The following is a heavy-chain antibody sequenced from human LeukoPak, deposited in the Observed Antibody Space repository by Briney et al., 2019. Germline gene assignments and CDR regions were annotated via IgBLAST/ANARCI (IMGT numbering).Heavy chain of an antibody. CDR1: GFTFSSYG. Sequence: PGRSLRLSCAASGFTFSSYGMHWVRQAPGKGLEWVAVIWYDGSNKYYADSVKGRFTISRDNSKNTLYLQMNSLGAEDTAVYYCARATVQDSSWGTQLHFDYWGQGTLVTVSS. D-gene: IGHD6-13*01. CDR2: IWYDGSNK. V-gene: IGHV3-33*01. CDR3: ARATVQDSSWGTQLHFDY. J-gene: IGHJ4*02.